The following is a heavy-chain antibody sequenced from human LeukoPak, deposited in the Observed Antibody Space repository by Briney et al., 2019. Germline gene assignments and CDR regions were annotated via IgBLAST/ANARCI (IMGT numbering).Heavy chain of an antibody. Sequence: GGSLRLSCAASGFTFSNYYMSWIRQAPGKGLEWVSHISTSGSTIYYADSVKGRFTISRDNAKNSLYLQMNSLRAEDTAVYYCARSLISRGSGSYSSDYWGQGTLVTVSP. CDR2: ISTSGSTI. CDR1: GFTFSNYY. V-gene: IGHV3-11*04. D-gene: IGHD3-10*01. J-gene: IGHJ4*02. CDR3: ARSLISRGSGSYSSDY.